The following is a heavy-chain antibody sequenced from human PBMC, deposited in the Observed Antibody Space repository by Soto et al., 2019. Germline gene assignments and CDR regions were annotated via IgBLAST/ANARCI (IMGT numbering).Heavy chain of an antibody. Sequence: EVQLVESGGGVVRPGGSLRLSCAASGFTFDDYGMSWVRQAPGKGLEWVSGINWNGGSTGYADSVKGRFTISRDNAKNSLYLQMNSLRAEDTALYRCARAGGQDYGDYLSWFDPWGQGTLVTVSS. CDR2: INWNGGST. CDR1: GFTFDDYG. V-gene: IGHV3-20*01. CDR3: ARAGGQDYGDYLSWFDP. D-gene: IGHD4-17*01. J-gene: IGHJ5*02.